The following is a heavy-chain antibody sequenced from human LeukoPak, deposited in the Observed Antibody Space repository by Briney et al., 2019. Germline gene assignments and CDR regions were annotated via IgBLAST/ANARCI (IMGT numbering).Heavy chain of an antibody. CDR1: EFTFSSYW. CDR3: ARTVSLTTLDY. V-gene: IGHV3-7*03. D-gene: IGHD3-22*01. CDR2: IKQDGSEK. Sequence: GGSLRLSCAASEFTFSSYWMSWVRQAPGKGLEWVANIKQDGSEKYYVDSVKGRFTISRDNAKNSLYLQMNSLRAEDTAVYYCARTVSLTTLDYWGQGTLVTVSS. J-gene: IGHJ4*02.